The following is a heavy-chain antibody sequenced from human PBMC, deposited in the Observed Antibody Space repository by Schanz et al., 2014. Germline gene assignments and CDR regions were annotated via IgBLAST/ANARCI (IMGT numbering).Heavy chain of an antibody. J-gene: IGHJ4*02. CDR2: IYYRGNT. Sequence: QLQLQESGPGLVKPSETLSLTCTVSGGSISSSSYYWGWIRQTSGKGLEWIGSIYYRGNTYYNPALKSRVTISVDTSKNQFSLKMTSLTAADTAVYFCARVGGGILTSWYSLDSWGQGTLVTVSS. D-gene: IGHD2-8*02. V-gene: IGHV4-39*07. CDR1: GGSISSSSYY. CDR3: ARVGGGILTSWYSLDS.